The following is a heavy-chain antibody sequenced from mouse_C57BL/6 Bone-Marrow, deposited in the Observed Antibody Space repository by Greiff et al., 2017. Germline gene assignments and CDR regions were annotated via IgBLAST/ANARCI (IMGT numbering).Heavy chain of an antibody. J-gene: IGHJ1*03. V-gene: IGHV5-16*01. Sequence: EVKLKESEGGLVQPGSSMKLSCTASGFTFSDYYMAWVRQVPEKGLEWVANINYDGSSTYYLDSLKSRFIISRDNAKNILYLQMSSLKSEDTATYYCARGFGYFDVWGTGTTVTVSS. CDR2: INYDGSST. CDR1: GFTFSDYY. CDR3: ARGFGYFDV.